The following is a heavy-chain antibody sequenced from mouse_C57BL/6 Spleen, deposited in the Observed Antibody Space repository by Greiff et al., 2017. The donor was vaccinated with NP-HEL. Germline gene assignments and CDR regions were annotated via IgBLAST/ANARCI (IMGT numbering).Heavy chain of an antibody. J-gene: IGHJ4*01. D-gene: IGHD2-2*01. CDR2: ISGGGGNT. CDR1: GFTFSSYT. CDR3: ARQKGYDGYAMDD. Sequence: EVMLVESGGGLVKPGGSLKLSCAASGFTFSSYTMSWVRQTPEKRLEWVATISGGGGNTYYPDSVKGRFTISRDNAKNTLYLQMSSLRSEDTALYYCARQKGYDGYAMDDWGQGTSVTVSS. V-gene: IGHV5-9*01.